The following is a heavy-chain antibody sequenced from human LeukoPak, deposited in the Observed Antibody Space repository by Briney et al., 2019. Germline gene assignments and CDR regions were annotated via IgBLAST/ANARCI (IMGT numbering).Heavy chain of an antibody. CDR1: GFPFSSYG. Sequence: PGGSLRLSCVASGFPFSSYGMHWVRQAPGKGLEWVAVISYDGSNKYYADSVKGRFTISRDNSKNTLYLQMNSLRAEDTAVYYCAKEVLLSYGDYTYVDYWGQGTLVTVSS. CDR3: AKEVLLSYGDYTYVDY. V-gene: IGHV3-33*05. J-gene: IGHJ4*02. D-gene: IGHD4-17*01. CDR2: ISYDGSNK.